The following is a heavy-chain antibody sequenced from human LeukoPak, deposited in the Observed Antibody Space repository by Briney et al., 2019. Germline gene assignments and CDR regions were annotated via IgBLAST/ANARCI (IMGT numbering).Heavy chain of an antibody. V-gene: IGHV4-59*08. CDR2: IYYSGST. D-gene: IGHD2-21*02. CDR1: GDSISSYY. Sequence: PSETLSLTCTVSGDSISSYYWSWLRQPPGKGLEWIGYIYYSGSTNYNPSIKGRATISVDTSKNQFSLKLTSVTAADTAVYYCASFNRVTAIGGWGQGTLVTVSS. J-gene: IGHJ4*02. CDR3: ASFNRVTAIGG.